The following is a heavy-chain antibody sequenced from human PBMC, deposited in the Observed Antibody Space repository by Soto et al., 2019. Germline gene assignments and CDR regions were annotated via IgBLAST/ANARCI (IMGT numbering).Heavy chain of an antibody. CDR2: IYWDDDK. V-gene: IGHV2-5*02. CDR1: GFSLSARPVA. CDR3: VHRAVIDGNWNGGYFDY. Sequence: QITLRESGPTRVKPTQTLTLTCTFSGFSLSARPVAVGWIRQPPGKALERLALIYWDDDKRYSPSLMSRLTITKDTSKHQLVLTMTNMDPLDTAIYYCVHRAVIDGNWNGGYFDYWGQGALVTVSS. J-gene: IGHJ4*02. D-gene: IGHD1-1*01.